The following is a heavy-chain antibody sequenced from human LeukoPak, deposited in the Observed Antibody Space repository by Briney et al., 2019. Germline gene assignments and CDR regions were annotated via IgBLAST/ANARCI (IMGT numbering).Heavy chain of an antibody. Sequence: SETLSLTCAVYGDSFSGYYWSWIRQPPGKGLEWIAEINHRGTTHYNPSLKSRVNISADTSKNQFSLHLDSVTTADTAVYYCARSWAGMYYPFYYFDYWGQGTLVTVSS. CDR2: INHRGTT. D-gene: IGHD1-26*01. V-gene: IGHV4-34*01. J-gene: IGHJ4*02. CDR1: GDSFSGYY. CDR3: ARSWAGMYYPFYYFDY.